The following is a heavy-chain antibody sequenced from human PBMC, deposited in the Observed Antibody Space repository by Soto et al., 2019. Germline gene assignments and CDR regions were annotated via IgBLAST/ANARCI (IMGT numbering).Heavy chain of an antibody. CDR1: GGSTSSGEYY. D-gene: IGHD2-15*01. V-gene: IGHV4-30-4*01. CDR3: ARDCSGGSCHPDYGLDV. J-gene: IGHJ6*01. CDR2: IYDSGST. Sequence: QVQLKESGPGLVKPSQTLSLTCTVSGGSTSSGEYYWSWIRQPPGKGLEWIGYIYDSGSTYYNPSLKSRVTMSVDTSKNQFSLKLSSVTAADTAVYYCARDCSGGSCHPDYGLDVWGPRDHGHRLL.